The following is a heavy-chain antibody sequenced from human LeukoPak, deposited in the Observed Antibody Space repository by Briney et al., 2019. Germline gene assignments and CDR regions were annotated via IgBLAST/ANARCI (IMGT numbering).Heavy chain of an antibody. CDR2: MNPNSGNT. V-gene: IGHV1-8*01. CDR1: GYTFTSYD. J-gene: IGHJ4*02. CDR3: ARALRVVVPAAIGY. D-gene: IGHD2-2*01. Sequence: VKVSCKASGYTFTSYDINWVRQATGQGLEWIGWMNPNSGNTGYAQKFQGRVTMTRNTSISTAYMELSSLRSEDTAVYYCARALRVVVPAAIGYWGQGTLVTVSS.